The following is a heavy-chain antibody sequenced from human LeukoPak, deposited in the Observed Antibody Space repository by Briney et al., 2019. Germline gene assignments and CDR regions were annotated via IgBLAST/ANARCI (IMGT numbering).Heavy chain of an antibody. CDR3: ARESLGY. Sequence: SETLSLTCTVSGGSISSSSYYWGWIRQPPGKGLEWIGSIYYSGSTYYNPSLKSRVTISVDTSKNQFSLKLSSVTAADTAVYYCARESLGYWGQGTLVTASS. CDR1: GGSISSSSYY. V-gene: IGHV4-39*02. D-gene: IGHD3-16*01. CDR2: IYYSGST. J-gene: IGHJ4*02.